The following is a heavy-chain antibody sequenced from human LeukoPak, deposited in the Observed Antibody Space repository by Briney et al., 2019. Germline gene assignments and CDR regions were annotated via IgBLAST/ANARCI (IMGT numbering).Heavy chain of an antibody. CDR3: AKDLGY. CDR1: GFTFSSYG. CDR2: IRFDGSNK. J-gene: IGHJ4*02. D-gene: IGHD7-27*01. V-gene: IGHV3-30*02. Sequence: GGSLRLSCAASGFTFSSYGMHWVRQAPGKGLEWVSFIRFDGSNKYYADSVKGRFTISRDNSKNTLYLQMNSLRAEDTAVYYCAKDLGYWGQGTLVTVSS.